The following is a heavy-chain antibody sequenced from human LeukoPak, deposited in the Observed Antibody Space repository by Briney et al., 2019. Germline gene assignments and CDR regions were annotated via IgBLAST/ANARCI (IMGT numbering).Heavy chain of an antibody. Sequence: GASVKVSCKASGFTLNDDYMYWVRQAPGQGLEWMGWINTNSGATKYAQKLQGRVTMTRDTSISTLYMELSSLRLDDTAVYYCARDGNSIMVEFDYWGQGTLVTVSS. CDR2: INTNSGAT. V-gene: IGHV1-2*02. CDR1: GFTLNDDY. CDR3: ARDGNSIMVEFDY. D-gene: IGHD2-8*01. J-gene: IGHJ4*02.